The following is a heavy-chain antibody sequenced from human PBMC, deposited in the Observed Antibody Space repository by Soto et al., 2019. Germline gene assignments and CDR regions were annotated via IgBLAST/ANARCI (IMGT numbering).Heavy chain of an antibody. D-gene: IGHD2-15*01. Sequence: PGGSLRLSCAASGFTFSRSWMHWVRQGPGKGLVWVARINSDDSSTSYADSVKGRFTISRDNAKSTLFLQMNSLRAEDTAVYYCTRGVYCSDGSCYSQAWFDPWGRGTLVTVSS. V-gene: IGHV3-74*01. CDR3: TRGVYCSDGSCYSQAWFDP. J-gene: IGHJ5*02. CDR1: GFTFSRSW. CDR2: INSDDSST.